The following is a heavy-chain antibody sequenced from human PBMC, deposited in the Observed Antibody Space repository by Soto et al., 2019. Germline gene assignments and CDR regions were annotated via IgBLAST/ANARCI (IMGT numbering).Heavy chain of an antibody. J-gene: IGHJ5*02. CDR2: IYHSGST. Sequence: SETLSLTCAVSGGSISSGGYSWSWIRQPPGKGLEWIGYIYHSGSTYYNPSLKSRVTISVDRSKNQFSLKLSSVTAADTAVYYCARALRMVRGVTSIGYNWFDPWGQGTLVTVS. V-gene: IGHV4-30-2*01. CDR3: ARALRMVRGVTSIGYNWFDP. CDR1: GGSISSGGYS. D-gene: IGHD3-10*01.